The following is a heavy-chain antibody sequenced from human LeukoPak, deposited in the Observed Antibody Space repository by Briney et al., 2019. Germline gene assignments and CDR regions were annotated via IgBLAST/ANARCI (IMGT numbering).Heavy chain of an antibody. D-gene: IGHD6-25*01. CDR2: IETSGNT. J-gene: IGHJ4*02. V-gene: IGHV4-4*07. CDR3: ARGIIRHYGQIAAIDY. CDR1: GGPISSYY. Sequence: SETLSLTCTVSGGPISSYYWSWIRQPAGKGLEWIGRIETSGNTNYKPSLKSRVTMSVDTSKNQFSLKLSSVTAADTAVYYCARGIIRHYGQIAAIDYWGQGTLVTVSS.